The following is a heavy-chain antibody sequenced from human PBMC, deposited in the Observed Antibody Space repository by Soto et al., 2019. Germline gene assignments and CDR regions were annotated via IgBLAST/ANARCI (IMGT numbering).Heavy chain of an antibody. CDR3: AREWGRGYFDY. J-gene: IGHJ4*02. CDR1: GFSFSTYD. CDR2: INHSGNTT. Sequence: EVQLVESGGGLVQPGGSLRLSCGASGFSFSTYDMNWVRQAPGKGLEWVSQINHSGNTTYYADSVKGRFTISRDNAKNSLPLQMTSLRGEDKAVYFCAREWGRGYFDYWWQGILVTVSS. D-gene: IGHD3-22*01. V-gene: IGHV3-48*03.